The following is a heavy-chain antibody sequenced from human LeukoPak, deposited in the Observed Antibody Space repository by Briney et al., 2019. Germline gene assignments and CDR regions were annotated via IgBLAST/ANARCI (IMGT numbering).Heavy chain of an antibody. CDR2: IYHSGST. CDR3: ARDSRWFGELFDAFDI. V-gene: IGHV4-4*02. J-gene: IGHJ3*02. CDR1: GGSISSSNW. D-gene: IGHD3-10*01. Sequence: SGTLSLTCAVSGGSISSSNWWSWVRQPPGKGLEWIGEIYHSGSTNYNPSLKSRVTISVDKSKNQFSLKLSSVTAADTAVYYCARDSRWFGELFDAFDIWGQGTMVTVSS.